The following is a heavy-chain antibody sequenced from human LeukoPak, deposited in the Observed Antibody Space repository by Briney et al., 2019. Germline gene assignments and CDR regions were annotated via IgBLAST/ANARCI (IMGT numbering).Heavy chain of an antibody. Sequence: SETLSLTCTVSGGSISSYYWSWIRQPPGKGLEWIGYIYYSGSTNYNPSLKSRVTISVDTSKNQFSLKLSSVTAADTAVYYCARGGGSSSRYYYGMDVWGKGTTVTVSS. CDR1: GGSISSYY. J-gene: IGHJ6*04. D-gene: IGHD6-13*01. CDR3: ARGGGSSSRYYYGMDV. CDR2: IYYSGST. V-gene: IGHV4-59*01.